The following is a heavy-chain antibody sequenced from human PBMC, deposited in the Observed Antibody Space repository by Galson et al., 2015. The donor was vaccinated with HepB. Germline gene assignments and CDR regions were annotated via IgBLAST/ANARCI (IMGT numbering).Heavy chain of an antibody. D-gene: IGHD4-23*01. CDR2: INTNTGNP. V-gene: IGHV7-4-1*02. CDR3: ARDQQYYGGTFRGAFDI. CDR1: GYTFTSYA. Sequence: SVKVSCKASGYTFTSYAMNWVRQAPGQGLEWMGWINTNTGNPTYAQGFTGRFVFSLDTSVSTAYLQISSLKAEDTAVYYCARDQQYYGGTFRGAFDIWGQGTMVTVSS. J-gene: IGHJ3*02.